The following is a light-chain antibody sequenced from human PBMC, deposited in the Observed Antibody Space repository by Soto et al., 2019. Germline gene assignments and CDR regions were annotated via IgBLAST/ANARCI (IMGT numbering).Light chain of an antibody. Sequence: EIVLTQSPGTLSLSPGERATLSCRASQSVSSSYLAWYQQKPGQAPRLLIYGASSRATGIPDRFSGSGSGTDFTLTISRLEPEDCAVYYCQQYGSSPQLTFRQGPKVAIK. J-gene: IGKJ1*01. CDR1: QSVSSSY. CDR3: QQYGSSPQLT. CDR2: GAS. V-gene: IGKV3-20*01.